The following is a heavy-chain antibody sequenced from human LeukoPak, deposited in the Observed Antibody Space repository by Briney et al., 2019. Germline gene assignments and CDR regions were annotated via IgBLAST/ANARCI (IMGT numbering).Heavy chain of an antibody. D-gene: IGHD6-13*01. CDR2: IYYSGST. CDR3: ATSAAGLLDAFDI. V-gene: IGHV4-39*07. J-gene: IGHJ3*02. Sequence: SETLSLTCTVSGGSISSSSYYWGWIRQPPGKGLEWIGSIYYSGSTYYNPSLKSRVTISVDTSKNQFSLKLSSVTAADTAVYYCATSAAGLLDAFDIWGQGTMVTVSS. CDR1: GGSISSSSYY.